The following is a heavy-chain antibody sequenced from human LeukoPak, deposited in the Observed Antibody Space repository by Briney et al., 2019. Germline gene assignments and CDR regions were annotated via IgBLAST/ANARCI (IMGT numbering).Heavy chain of an antibody. J-gene: IGHJ4*02. Sequence: GGSLRLSCTASGFTFRSYWMTWVRQAPGKGLEWVANVKQDESERYYVDSVKGRFIISRDNAKNSGYLQMNSLRVDDTAVYYCARGRDVDYWGQGVLVAVPS. V-gene: IGHV3-7*03. CDR1: GFTFRSYW. CDR2: VKQDESER. CDR3: ARGRDVDY.